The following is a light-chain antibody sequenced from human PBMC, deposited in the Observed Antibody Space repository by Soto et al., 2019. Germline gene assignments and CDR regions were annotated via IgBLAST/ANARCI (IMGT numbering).Light chain of an antibody. J-gene: IGKJ4*01. CDR3: LQHNTYPLT. CDR1: QGIRND. CDR2: SAS. Sequence: DIQMTQSPSSLSASVGDRVTITCRASQGIRNDLGWYQQKPGKAPNWLRYSASSLPSGVPSRFSGSGSGTEFSLTISGLQPEDVATDYCLQHNTYPLTFGGGTKVEI. V-gene: IGKV1-17*01.